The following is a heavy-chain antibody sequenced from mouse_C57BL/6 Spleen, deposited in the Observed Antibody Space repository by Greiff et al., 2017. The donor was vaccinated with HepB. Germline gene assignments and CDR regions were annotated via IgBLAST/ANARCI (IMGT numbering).Heavy chain of an antibody. V-gene: IGHV5-4*01. J-gene: IGHJ4*01. D-gene: IGHD2-4*01. CDR2: ISDGGSYT. CDR1: GFTFSSYA. Sequence: EVKLMESGGGLVKPGGSLKLSCAASGFTFSSYAMSWVRQTPEKRLEWVATISDGGSYTYYPDNVKGRFTISRDNAKNNLYLQMSHLKSEDTAMYYCARDRDYDYDDAPYYYAMDYWGQGTSVTVSS. CDR3: ARDRDYDYDDAPYYYAMDY.